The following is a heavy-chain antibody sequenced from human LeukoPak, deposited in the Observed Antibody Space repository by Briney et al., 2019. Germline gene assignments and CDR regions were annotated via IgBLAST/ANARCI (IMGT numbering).Heavy chain of an antibody. J-gene: IGHJ6*02. Sequence: GGSLRLSCAASGFTFSSYAMSWVRQAPGKGLEWVSAISGSGGSTYCADSVKGRFTISRDNSKNTLYLQMNSLRAEDTAVYYCAKGSSSWAHYYYYGMDVWAKGPRSPSP. CDR1: GFTFSSYA. CDR3: AKGSSSWAHYYYYGMDV. CDR2: ISGSGGST. V-gene: IGHV3-23*01. D-gene: IGHD6-13*01.